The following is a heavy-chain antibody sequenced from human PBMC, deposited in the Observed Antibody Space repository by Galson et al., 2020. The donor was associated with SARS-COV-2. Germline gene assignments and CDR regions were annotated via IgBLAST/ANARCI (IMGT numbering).Heavy chain of an antibody. CDR1: GYSISSGGYSITINSDYY. J-gene: IGHJ4*02. V-gene: IGHV4-38-2*02. CDR3: ARDQRIVGSTTVDY. CDR2: IHRTRTT. Sequence: SETLSLTCTVSGYSISSGGYSITINSDYYWGWIRQSPGKGLEWIGNIHRTRTTKYNPSLQSRVTISVDTSKNQFSLKLSSVTAADTALYYCARDQRIVGSTTVDYWGQGTLVTVSS. D-gene: IGHD1-26*01.